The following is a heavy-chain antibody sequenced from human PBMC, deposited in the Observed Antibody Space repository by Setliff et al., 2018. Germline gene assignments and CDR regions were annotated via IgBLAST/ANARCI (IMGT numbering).Heavy chain of an antibody. J-gene: IGHJ6*03. CDR2: TIPIFGTT. D-gene: IGHD2-8*01. V-gene: IGHV1-69*05. Sequence: AASVKVSCKASGGTFSTYGISWVRQAPGQGLEWMGGTIPIFGTTNYAQKFQGRVTIITDESTNTAYMELSSLRSEDTAVYYCAREGVDARSSTDYRYYMDVWGKGTTVTVSS. CDR1: GGTFSTYG. CDR3: AREGVDARSSTDYRYYMDV.